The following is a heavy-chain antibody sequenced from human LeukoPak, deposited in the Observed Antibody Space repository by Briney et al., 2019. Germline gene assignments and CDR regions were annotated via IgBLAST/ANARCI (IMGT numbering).Heavy chain of an antibody. Sequence: SETLSLTCTVSGGSISSGGYYWSWIRQHPGKGLEWIGYIYYSGSTYYNPSLKSQVTISVDTSKNQFSLKLSSVTAADTAVYYCARVTGLYTIFGVVISSAFDPWGQGTLVTVSS. CDR2: IYYSGST. D-gene: IGHD3-3*01. V-gene: IGHV4-31*01. CDR1: GGSISSGGYY. CDR3: ARVTGLYTIFGVVISSAFDP. J-gene: IGHJ5*02.